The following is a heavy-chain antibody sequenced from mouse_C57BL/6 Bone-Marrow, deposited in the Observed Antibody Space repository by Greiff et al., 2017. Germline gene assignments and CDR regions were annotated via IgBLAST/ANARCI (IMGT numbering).Heavy chain of an antibody. CDR2: IYPRSGNT. CDR1: GYTFTSYG. CDR3: ARGIYSYGSSFYWYFDV. J-gene: IGHJ1*03. Sequence: QVQLQQSGAELARPGASVKLSCKASGYTFTSYGISWVKQRTGQGLEWIGEIYPRSGNTYYNEKFKGKATLTADKSSSTAYMELRSLTSEDSAVYFCARGIYSYGSSFYWYFDVWGTGTTVTVSS. V-gene: IGHV1-81*01. D-gene: IGHD1-1*01.